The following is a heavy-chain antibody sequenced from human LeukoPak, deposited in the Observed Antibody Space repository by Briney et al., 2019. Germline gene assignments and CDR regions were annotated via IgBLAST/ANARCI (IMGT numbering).Heavy chain of an antibody. CDR2: IYTGGTT. J-gene: IGHJ4*02. V-gene: IGHV3-53*01. D-gene: IGHD3-10*01. CDR1: GFTVSSTY. Sequence: GGSLRLSCAASGFTVSSTYMSWVWQPAGKGLEWVSVIYTGGTTFYADSVKGRFTISRDNSKNTLYLQMNSLRADDTAVYYCTKLKGWYGEGYFDYWGQGTLVTVSS. CDR3: TKLKGWYGEGYFDY.